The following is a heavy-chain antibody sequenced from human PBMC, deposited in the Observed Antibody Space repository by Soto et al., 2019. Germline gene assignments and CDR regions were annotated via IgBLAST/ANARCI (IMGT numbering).Heavy chain of an antibody. CDR3: SRGDATKIVVTTYYGMDV. CDR1: GGTLRNYG. J-gene: IGHJ6*02. D-gene: IGHD4-17*01. V-gene: IGHV1-69*12. Sequence: QVQLVQSGADVKKPGSSVRVSCKASGGTLRNYGISWVRQAPGQGLEWMGGIIPVFGTANYAQKFQGRVMITADESTSTVYMDVTSLRSEDTAVYYCSRGDATKIVVTTYYGMDVWGQGTTVTVSS. CDR2: IIPVFGTA.